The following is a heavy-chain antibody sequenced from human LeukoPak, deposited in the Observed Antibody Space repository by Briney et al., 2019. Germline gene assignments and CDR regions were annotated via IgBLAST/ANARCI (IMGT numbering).Heavy chain of an antibody. V-gene: IGHV1-46*01. Sequence: ASVKVSCKASGYTFTSYYMHWVRQAPGQGLEWMGIINPSGGSTSYVQKFQGRVTMTRDTSTSTVYMELSSLRSEDTAVYYCARDRRGSSGYYYPLGYWGQGTLVTVSS. J-gene: IGHJ4*02. CDR3: ARDRRGSSGYYYPLGY. CDR2: INPSGGST. D-gene: IGHD3-22*01. CDR1: GYTFTSYY.